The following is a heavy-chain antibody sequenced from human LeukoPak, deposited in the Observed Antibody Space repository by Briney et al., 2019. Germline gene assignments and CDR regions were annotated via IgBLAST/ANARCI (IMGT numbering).Heavy chain of an antibody. V-gene: IGHV1-2*02. Sequence: AASVTVSCKASGYTFTEHFIHWVRQAPGQGLQYMGWIHPASANTVYAQMFHGRVTLTRDTPATTTYMELSGLRSDDTAVYYCARDLRPANLWGQGTLVTVSS. J-gene: IGHJ4*01. CDR1: GYTFTEHF. CDR3: ARDLRPANL. D-gene: IGHD1-7*01. CDR2: IHPASANT.